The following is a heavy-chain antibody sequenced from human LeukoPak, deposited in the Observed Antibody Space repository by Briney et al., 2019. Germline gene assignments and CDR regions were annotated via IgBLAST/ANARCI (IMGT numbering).Heavy chain of an antibody. Sequence: SVKVSCKASGGTFSSYAISWVRQAPGQGLEWMGGIIPIFGTANYAQKFQGRVTITADKSTSTAYMELSSLRSEDTAVYYCASGGGVYSSSPWWFDPWGQGTLVTVSS. CDR3: ASGGGVYSSSPWWFDP. J-gene: IGHJ5*02. V-gene: IGHV1-69*06. CDR1: GGTFSSYA. CDR2: IIPIFGTA. D-gene: IGHD6-6*01.